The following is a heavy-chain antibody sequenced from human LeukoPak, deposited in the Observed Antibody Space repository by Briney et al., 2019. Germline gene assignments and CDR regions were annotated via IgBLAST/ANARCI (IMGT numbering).Heavy chain of an antibody. D-gene: IGHD6-6*01. J-gene: IGHJ6*02. V-gene: IGHV1-46*01. CDR1: GYTFTSYY. CDR3: ARDLARTRDRNYGMDV. CDR2: INPSGGST. Sequence: ASVKVSCKASGYTFTSYYMHWVRQAPGQGLEWMGIINPSGGSTSYAQKFQGRVTMTRDTSTSTVYMELSSLRSEDTAVYYCARDLARTRDRNYGMDVWGQGTTVTVSS.